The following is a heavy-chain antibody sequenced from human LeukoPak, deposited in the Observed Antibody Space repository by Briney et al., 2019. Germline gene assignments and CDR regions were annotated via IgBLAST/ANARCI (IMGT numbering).Heavy chain of an antibody. CDR3: ATVSLGYSSSWHRGAFQH. V-gene: IGHV1-24*01. D-gene: IGHD6-13*01. CDR1: GYTLTELS. CDR2: FEPEHGKT. J-gene: IGHJ1*01. Sequence: ASVKVSCKISGYTLTELSMNWVRQAPGKGLEWLGGFEPEHGKTIYAQKFQGRVTMTEDTSTDTAYMELSSLRSEDTAVYYCATVSLGYSSSWHRGAFQHWGQGTLVTVSS.